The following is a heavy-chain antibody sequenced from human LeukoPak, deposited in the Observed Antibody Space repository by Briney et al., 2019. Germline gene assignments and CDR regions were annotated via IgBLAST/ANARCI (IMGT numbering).Heavy chain of an antibody. CDR2: IVVGSGNT. D-gene: IGHD6-13*01. J-gene: IGHJ4*02. CDR3: AADRSGYSSSWSFDY. CDR1: GFTFTSSA. Sequence: GASVNVSCKASGFTFTSSAVQWVRQARGQRLEWIGWIVVGSGNTNYAQKFQERVTITRDMSTSTAYMELSSLRSEDTAVYYCAADRSGYSSSWSFDYWGQGTLVTVSS. V-gene: IGHV1-58*01.